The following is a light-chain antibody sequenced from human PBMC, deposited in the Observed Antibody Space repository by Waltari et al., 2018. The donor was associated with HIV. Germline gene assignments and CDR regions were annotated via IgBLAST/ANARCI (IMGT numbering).Light chain of an antibody. CDR2: NTD. Sequence: QTVVTQEPSFSVSPGGTITLTCGLSSGSVSRASHPSWYQQTTGQPPRTLIYNTDTRSSGVPDRFSGSIVGNKAALTITGAQSEDESDYYCLLYMASGRVFGGGTRLTVL. CDR1: SGSVSRASH. J-gene: IGLJ3*02. V-gene: IGLV8-61*01. CDR3: LLYMASGRV.